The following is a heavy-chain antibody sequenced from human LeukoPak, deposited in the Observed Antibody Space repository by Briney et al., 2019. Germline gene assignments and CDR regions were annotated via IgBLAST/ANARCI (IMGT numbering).Heavy chain of an antibody. V-gene: IGHV4-34*01. CDR3: ARDRGSGWYLFDY. J-gene: IGHJ4*02. CDR2: INHSGST. D-gene: IGHD6-19*01. CDR1: GGSFSGYY. Sequence: SETLSLTCAVYGGSFSGYYWSWIRQPPGKGLEWIGEINHSGSTNYNPSLKSRVTISVDTSKNQFSLKLSSVTAADTAVYYCARDRGSGWYLFDYWGQGTLVTVSS.